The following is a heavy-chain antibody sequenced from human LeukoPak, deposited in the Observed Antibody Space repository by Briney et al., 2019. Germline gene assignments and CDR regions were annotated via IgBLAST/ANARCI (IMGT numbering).Heavy chain of an antibody. CDR1: GFTFSNYA. J-gene: IGHJ4*02. CDR2: VSGSGATT. Sequence: GGSLRLSCAASGFTFSNYAMHWVRQAPGTGLEWVSVVSGSGATTYYADSVKGRFTISRDNSKNTLSLQMSSLRAEDTAVYYCAREVGDFDYWGQGALVTVSS. D-gene: IGHD3-16*01. CDR3: AREVGDFDY. V-gene: IGHV3-23*01.